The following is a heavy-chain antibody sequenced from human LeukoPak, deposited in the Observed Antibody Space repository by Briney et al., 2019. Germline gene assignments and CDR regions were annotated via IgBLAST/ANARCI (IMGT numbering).Heavy chain of an antibody. D-gene: IGHD3-10*01. CDR1: GYTFTSYG. CDR2: ISAYNGNT. J-gene: IGHJ6*03. CDR3: ARDNYGSGSYYTDYYYYYYMDV. Sequence: ASVKVSCKASGYTFTSYGISWVRQAPGQGLEWMGWISAYNGNTNYAQKLQGRVTMTTDTSTSTAYMELRSLRSDDTAVYYCARDNYGSGSYYTDYYYYYYMDVWGKGTTVTISS. V-gene: IGHV1-18*01.